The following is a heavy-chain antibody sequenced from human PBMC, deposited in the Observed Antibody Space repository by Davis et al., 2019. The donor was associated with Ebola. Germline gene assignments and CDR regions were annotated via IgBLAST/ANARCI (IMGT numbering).Heavy chain of an antibody. V-gene: IGHV3-23*01. CDR3: ALTRGWSYFDY. CDR1: RVTFDNYV. J-gene: IGHJ4*02. D-gene: IGHD6-19*01. Sequence: GGSLRLSCAAPRVTFDNYVVSWVRQAPGKGLQWVSIISVDGDSTYYADSVKGRFTISRDNSNNMAYLQMNSLRTEDAALYYGALTRGWSYFDYWGQGTLVTVSS. CDR2: ISVDGDST.